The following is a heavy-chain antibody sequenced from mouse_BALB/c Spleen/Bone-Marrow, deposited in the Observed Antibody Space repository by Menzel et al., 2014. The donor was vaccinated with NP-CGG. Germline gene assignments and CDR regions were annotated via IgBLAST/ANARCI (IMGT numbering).Heavy chain of an antibody. J-gene: IGHJ2*01. Sequence: EVQLVESGPELVKPGASVKISCKTSGYTFXEYTMHWVKQSHGKSLEWIGSINPNNGGTSYNQKFKGKATLTVDKSSSTAYMELRSLTSEDSAVYYCARGWLLRHYFDYWGHGTTLTVSS. CDR2: INPNNGGT. D-gene: IGHD2-3*01. CDR1: GYTFXEYT. CDR3: ARGWLLRHYFDY. V-gene: IGHV1-22*01.